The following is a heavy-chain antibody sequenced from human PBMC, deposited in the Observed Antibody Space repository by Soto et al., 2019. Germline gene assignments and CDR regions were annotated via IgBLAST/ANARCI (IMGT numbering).Heavy chain of an antibody. Sequence: ASVKVSCKASGYTFTSYGISWVRQAPGQGLEWMGWTSAYNGNTNYAQKLQGRVTMTTDTSTSTAYMELRSLRSDDTAVYYCATADDSGDYGHFDYWGQGTLVTVSS. J-gene: IGHJ4*02. V-gene: IGHV1-18*01. CDR1: GYTFTSYG. CDR2: TSAYNGNT. D-gene: IGHD4-17*01. CDR3: ATADDSGDYGHFDY.